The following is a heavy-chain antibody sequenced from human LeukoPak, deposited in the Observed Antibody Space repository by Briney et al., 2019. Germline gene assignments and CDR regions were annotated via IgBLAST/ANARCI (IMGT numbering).Heavy chain of an antibody. D-gene: IGHD1-7*01. CDR3: ARKSWNYGYDY. Sequence: SETLSLTCAVSGGSISSNSYYWGWIRQPPGKGLEWIGSIYYSGSTYYNPSLKSRVTISVDTSKNQFSLKLSSVTAADTAVYYCARKSWNYGYDYWGQGTLVTVSS. CDR2: IYYSGST. J-gene: IGHJ4*02. CDR1: GGSISSNSYY. V-gene: IGHV4-39*07.